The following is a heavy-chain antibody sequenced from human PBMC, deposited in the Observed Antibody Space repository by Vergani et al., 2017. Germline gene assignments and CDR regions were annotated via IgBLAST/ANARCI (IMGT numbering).Heavy chain of an antibody. Sequence: EVQLVESGGGLVQPVRSLRLSCAASGFTFDDYAMHWVRQAPGKGLEWVSGISWNSGSIGYADSVKGRFTISRDNAKNSLYLQMNSLRAEDTALYYCAKSGYTIEIQLSPWFDPWGQGTLVTVSS. CDR3: AKSGYTIEIQLSPWFDP. D-gene: IGHD5-18*01. V-gene: IGHV3-9*01. CDR1: GFTFDDYA. J-gene: IGHJ5*02. CDR2: ISWNSGSI.